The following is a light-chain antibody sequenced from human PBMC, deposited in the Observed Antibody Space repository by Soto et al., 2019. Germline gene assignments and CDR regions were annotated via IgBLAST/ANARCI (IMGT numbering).Light chain of an antibody. CDR2: GAS. J-gene: IGKJ1*01. CDR3: QQYNNWSPWT. V-gene: IGKV3-15*01. Sequence: EIVMTQSPATLSVSPGERATLSCRASQSVSSNLAWYQQKPGQAPRLLIYGASTRATGIPARFSGSGSGTEFTLTSSSLQAEYFAVYYCQQYNNWSPWTFGQGTKVEIK. CDR1: QSVSSN.